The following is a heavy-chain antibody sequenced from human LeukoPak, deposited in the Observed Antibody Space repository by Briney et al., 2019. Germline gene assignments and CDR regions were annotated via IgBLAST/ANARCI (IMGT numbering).Heavy chain of an antibody. D-gene: IGHD2-15*01. CDR1: GGTFSSYA. Sequence: GASVKVSCKASGGTFSSYAISWVRQAPGQGLEWMGGIIPIFGTANYAQKFQGRVTVTTDESTSTAYMELSSLRSEDSAVYYCALRPYCSGGSCRPGYWGQGTLVTVSS. V-gene: IGHV1-69*05. CDR3: ALRPYCSGGSCRPGY. CDR2: IIPIFGTA. J-gene: IGHJ4*02.